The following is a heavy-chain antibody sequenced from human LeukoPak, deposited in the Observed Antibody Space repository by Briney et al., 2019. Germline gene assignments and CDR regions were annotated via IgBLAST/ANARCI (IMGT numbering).Heavy chain of an antibody. V-gene: IGHV3-74*01. D-gene: IGHD3-10*01. CDR2: IKSDGSNS. Sequence: GGSLRLSCVASGFTFSTYWMHWVHQAPGTGLVWVSRIKSDGSNSNYADCVKGRFTISRDNAKNTLYLQMNSLRAEDTAVYHCVRVGGRSSIGGDCWGQGTLVTVSS. J-gene: IGHJ4*02. CDR3: VRVGGRSSIGGDC. CDR1: GFTFSTYW.